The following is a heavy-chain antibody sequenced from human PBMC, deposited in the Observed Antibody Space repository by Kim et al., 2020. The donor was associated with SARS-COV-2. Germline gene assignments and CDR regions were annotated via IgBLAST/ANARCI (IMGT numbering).Heavy chain of an antibody. D-gene: IGHD1-26*01. CDR1: GGSISSYY. CDR2: IYTSGST. V-gene: IGHV4-4*07. J-gene: IGHJ6*02. CDR3: ARDRGPVGATGYYYYGMDV. Sequence: SETLSLTCTVSGGSISSYYWSWIRQPAGKGLEWIGRIYTSGSTNYNPSLKSRVTMSVDTSKNQFSLKLSSVTAADTAVYYCARDRGPVGATGYYYYGMDVWGQGTTVTVSS.